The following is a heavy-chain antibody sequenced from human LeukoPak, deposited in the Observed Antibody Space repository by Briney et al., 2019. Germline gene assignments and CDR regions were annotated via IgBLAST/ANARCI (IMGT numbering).Heavy chain of an antibody. CDR1: GYNLTELS. Sequence: ASVKVSCKVSGYNLTELSMHWVRQAPGKGLEWMGGFDPEDGETIYAQKFQGRVTMTEDTSTDTAYMELSSLRSEDTAVYYCATGPIASYSSSWYGMDVWGQGTTVTVSS. CDR3: ATGPIASYSSSWYGMDV. J-gene: IGHJ6*02. V-gene: IGHV1-24*01. D-gene: IGHD6-13*01. CDR2: FDPEDGET.